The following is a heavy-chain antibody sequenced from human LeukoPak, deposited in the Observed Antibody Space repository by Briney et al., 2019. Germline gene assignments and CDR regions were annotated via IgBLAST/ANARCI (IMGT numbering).Heavy chain of an antibody. D-gene: IGHD3-16*02. Sequence: GGSLRLSCAASGFTVSSYWMSWVRQAPGKGLEWVANIKEDGSEKYYVDSVKGRFTISRDNAKNSLYLQMNSLRAEDTAVYYCARAPYIWGSYRQGAFDIWGQGTMVTVSS. CDR3: ARAPYIWGSYRQGAFDI. J-gene: IGHJ3*02. CDR2: IKEDGSEK. V-gene: IGHV3-7*01. CDR1: GFTVSSYW.